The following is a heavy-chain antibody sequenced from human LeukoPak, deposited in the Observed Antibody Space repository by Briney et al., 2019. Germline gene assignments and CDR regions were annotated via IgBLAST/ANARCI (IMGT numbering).Heavy chain of an antibody. Sequence: PGGSLRLSCEASGFFFSSYVMGWVRQAPGKGLEWVSSISVGGGDTFTADSVKGRFTITRENSKNTLYLQMMGLRVEDTAIYYCAKLNLGEMAYFDSWGQGILVTVSS. CDR3: AKLNLGEMAYFDS. CDR2: ISVGGGDT. D-gene: IGHD2-21*01. V-gene: IGHV3-23*01. CDR1: GFFFSSYV. J-gene: IGHJ4*02.